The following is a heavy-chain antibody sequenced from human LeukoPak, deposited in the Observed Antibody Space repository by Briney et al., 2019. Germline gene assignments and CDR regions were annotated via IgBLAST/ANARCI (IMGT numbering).Heavy chain of an antibody. D-gene: IGHD6-13*01. J-gene: IGHJ5*02. CDR1: GFTFSSYA. V-gene: IGHV3-23*01. CDR3: VRLSSSSWYLSWFDP. Sequence: GGSLRLSRAASGFTFSSYAMSWVRQAPGKGLEWVSAISGSGGSTYYADSVKGRFTISRDNSKNTLYLQMNSLRAEDTAVYYCVRLSSSSWYLSWFDPWGQGTLVTVSS. CDR2: ISGSGGST.